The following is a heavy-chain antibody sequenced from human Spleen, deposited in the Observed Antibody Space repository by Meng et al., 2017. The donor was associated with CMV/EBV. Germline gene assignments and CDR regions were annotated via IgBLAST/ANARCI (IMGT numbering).Heavy chain of an antibody. Sequence: ASVKVSCKASGGTFSSYTISWVRQAPGQGLEWMGVVNPTGGSTTYAQSFQGRITLTRDTSTTTVYMELSSLSSEDTAVYYCGRNYHDALDVWGQGTTVTVSS. CDR3: GRNYHDALDV. V-gene: IGHV1-46*01. D-gene: IGHD3-22*01. CDR2: VNPTGGST. CDR1: GGTFSSYT. J-gene: IGHJ6*02.